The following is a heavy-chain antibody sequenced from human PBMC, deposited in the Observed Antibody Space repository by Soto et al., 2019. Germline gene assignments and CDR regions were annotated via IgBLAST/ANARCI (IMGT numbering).Heavy chain of an antibody. J-gene: IGHJ4*02. D-gene: IGHD3-22*01. CDR1: GYTFTSYD. CDR3: ARVGYYYDSSGYDLSCDY. CDR2: MNPNSGNT. V-gene: IGHV1-8*01. Sequence: QVQLVQSGAEVKKPGASVKVSCKASGYTFTSYDINWVRQATGQGLEWMGWMNPNSGNTGYAQKFQGRVTMTRNTSISTASMELSRLRSEGTAVYYCARVGYYYDSSGYDLSCDYWGQGTLVTVSS.